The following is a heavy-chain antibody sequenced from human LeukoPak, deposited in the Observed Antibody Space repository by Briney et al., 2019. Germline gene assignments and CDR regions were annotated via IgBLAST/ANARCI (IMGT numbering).Heavy chain of an antibody. CDR3: ARNVDIVATSDFDY. D-gene: IGHD5-12*01. V-gene: IGHV1-18*04. J-gene: IGHJ4*02. CDR1: GYTFTSYG. Sequence: ASVKVCCKASGYTFTSYGISWVRQAPGQGLEWKGWISAYNGNTNYAQRLQGRVTMTTDTSTSTAYMELRSLRSDDTAVYYCARNVDIVATSDFDYWGQGTLVTVSS. CDR2: ISAYNGNT.